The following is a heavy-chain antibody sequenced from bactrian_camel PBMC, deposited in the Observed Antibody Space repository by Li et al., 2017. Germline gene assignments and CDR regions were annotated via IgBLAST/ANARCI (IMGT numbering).Heavy chain of an antibody. CDR3: AADVGSMSGNCQPNY. V-gene: IGHV3S53*01. CDR2: IEDDGSA. Sequence: WSLGLSCAASGYRYSPNCMGWFRQAPGKERERVAAIEDDGSANYADSVKGRFTISQDNAKNTLYLQMNSLKPEDTAMYYCAADVGSMSGNCQPNYWGQGTQVTVS. CDR1: GYRYSPNC. D-gene: IGHD6*01. J-gene: IGHJ4*01.